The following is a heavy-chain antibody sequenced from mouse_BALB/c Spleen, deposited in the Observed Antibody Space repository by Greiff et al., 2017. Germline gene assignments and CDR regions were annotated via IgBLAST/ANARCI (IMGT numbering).Heavy chain of an antibody. Sequence: EVKLVESGPGLVKPSQSLSLTCTVTGYSITSDYAWNWIRQFPGNKLEWMGYISYSGSTSYNPSLKSRISITRDTSKNQFFLQLNSVTTEDTATYYCARPSYYGSSYWYFDVWGAGTTVTVSS. D-gene: IGHD1-1*01. V-gene: IGHV3-2*02. CDR2: ISYSGST. J-gene: IGHJ1*01. CDR1: GYSITSDYA. CDR3: ARPSYYGSSYWYFDV.